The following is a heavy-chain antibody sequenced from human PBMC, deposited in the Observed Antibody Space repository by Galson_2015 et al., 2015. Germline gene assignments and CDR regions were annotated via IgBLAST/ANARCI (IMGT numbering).Heavy chain of an antibody. CDR1: GFTFSSYA. CDR3: ARGRSIAAAGSFYYFDY. Sequence: SLRLSCAASGFTFSSYAMHWVRQAPGKGLEWVAVISYDGSNKYYADSVKGRFTISRDNSKNTLYLQMNSLRAEDTAVYYCARGRSIAAAGSFYYFDYWGQGTLVTVSS. D-gene: IGHD6-13*01. CDR2: ISYDGSNK. V-gene: IGHV3-30-3*01. J-gene: IGHJ4*02.